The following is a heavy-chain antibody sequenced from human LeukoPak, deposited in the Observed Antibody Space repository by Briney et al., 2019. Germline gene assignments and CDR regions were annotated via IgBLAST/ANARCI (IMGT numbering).Heavy chain of an antibody. CDR2: IYHSGST. CDR3: ARDQYYYDSSGYHGAFDI. V-gene: IGHV4-59*12. J-gene: IGHJ3*02. D-gene: IGHD3-22*01. Sequence: PSETLSLTCTVSGGSISSYYWSWIRQPPGKGLEWIGYIYHSGSTYYNPSLKSRVTISVDRSKNQFSLKLSSVTAADTAVYYCARDQYYYDSSGYHGAFDIWGQGTMVTVSS. CDR1: GGSISSYY.